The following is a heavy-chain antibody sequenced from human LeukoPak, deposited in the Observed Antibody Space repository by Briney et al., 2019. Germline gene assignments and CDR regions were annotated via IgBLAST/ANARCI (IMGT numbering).Heavy chain of an antibody. Sequence: GGSLRLSCAASGFTFSSYEMNWVRQAPGKGLEWVGRISTKTDGGTIDYAAPVRGRFSISRDDSKNTLYLQMNSLKTEDTAVYYCIKSSGDWHWGQGTLVTVSS. V-gene: IGHV3-15*01. J-gene: IGHJ4*02. CDR1: GFTFSSYE. CDR2: ISTKTDGGTI. D-gene: IGHD2-21*02. CDR3: IKSSGDWH.